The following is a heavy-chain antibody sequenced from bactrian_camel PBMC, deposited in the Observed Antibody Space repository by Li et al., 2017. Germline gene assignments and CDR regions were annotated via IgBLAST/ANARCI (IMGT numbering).Heavy chain of an antibody. CDR2: ADSERRT. D-gene: IGHD7*01. CDR1: GYTYT. V-gene: IGHV3S55*01. Sequence: QVQLVESGGGSVQAGGSLRLSCAASGYTYTMAWIRQAPGKEREGVAAADSERRTSYADSVKGRFTISKDNDENTLYLQMNSLKPEDTAMYYCALGDRGSGIRGQGTQVTVS. J-gene: IGHJ4*01.